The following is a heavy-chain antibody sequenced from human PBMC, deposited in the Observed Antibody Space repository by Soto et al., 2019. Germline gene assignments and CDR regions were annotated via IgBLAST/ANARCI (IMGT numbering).Heavy chain of an antibody. Sequence: PGGSLRLSCAASGFTFSSYGMHWVRQAPGKGLEWVAVIWYDGSNKYYADSVKGRFTISRDNSKNTLYLQMNSLRAEDTAVYYCARGNGYSSGSSNWFDPWGQGTLVTVSS. V-gene: IGHV3-33*01. CDR1: GFTFSSYG. J-gene: IGHJ5*02. CDR2: IWYDGSNK. CDR3: ARGNGYSSGSSNWFDP. D-gene: IGHD3-22*01.